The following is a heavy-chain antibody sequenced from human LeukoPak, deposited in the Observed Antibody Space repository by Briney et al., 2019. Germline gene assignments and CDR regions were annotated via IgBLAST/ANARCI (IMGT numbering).Heavy chain of an antibody. CDR3: ARRAGAYSHPYDY. Sequence: GGSLRLSCAASGFTVSSNYMNWVRQAPGKGLEWVSYISSSGSSIHYSDSVKGRFTISRDNSKNTLYLQMNSLRAEDTAVYYCARRAGAYSHPYDYWGQGTLVTVSS. D-gene: IGHD4/OR15-4a*01. CDR2: ISSSGSSI. J-gene: IGHJ4*02. V-gene: IGHV3-48*01. CDR1: GFTVSSNY.